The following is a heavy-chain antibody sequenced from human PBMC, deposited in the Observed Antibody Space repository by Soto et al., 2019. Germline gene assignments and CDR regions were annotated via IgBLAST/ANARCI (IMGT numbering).Heavy chain of an antibody. Sequence: SETLSLTCTVSGGSISSSYWSWIRQSPGKGLEWIAYIYYSGSTNYNPSLKARITISADTSKKQFSLELRSVTAADTAVYYCATQPRYDSSGYFFYWGQGRLVTVSS. CDR3: ATQPRYDSSGYFFY. CDR2: IYYSGST. J-gene: IGHJ4*02. V-gene: IGHV4-59*12. D-gene: IGHD3-22*01. CDR1: GGSISSSY.